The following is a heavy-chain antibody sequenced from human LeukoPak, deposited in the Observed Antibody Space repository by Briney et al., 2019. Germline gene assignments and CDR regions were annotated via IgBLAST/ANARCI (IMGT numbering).Heavy chain of an antibody. CDR1: GFIVSSNY. CDR3: ARDSETETGWCYYGMDI. D-gene: IGHD1-1*01. Sequence: PGGSLRLSCAASGFIVSSNYMNWVRQAPGKGLEWIAGLYSGGSAYYADSVKGRFTISRDNSKNTLYLQIYSLRAEDTAIYYCARDSETETGWCYYGMDIWGQGTTVTVSS. J-gene: IGHJ6*02. V-gene: IGHV3-53*01. CDR2: LYSGGSA.